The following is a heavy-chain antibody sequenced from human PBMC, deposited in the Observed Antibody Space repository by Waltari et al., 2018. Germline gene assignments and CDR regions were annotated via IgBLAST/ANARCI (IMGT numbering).Heavy chain of an antibody. CDR2: ISGSGGST. CDR3: ARQYCSSTYCSPDY. Sequence: GGSISGGYDWSWIRQPPGKGLEWIGYISGSGGSTNYNPSLKNRVVISKDTSKNQFSLKVISVTAADTAVYFCARQYCSSTYCSPDYWGQGVLVTVSS. J-gene: IGHJ4*02. D-gene: IGHD2-2*01. CDR1: GGSISGGYD. V-gene: IGHV4-61*07.